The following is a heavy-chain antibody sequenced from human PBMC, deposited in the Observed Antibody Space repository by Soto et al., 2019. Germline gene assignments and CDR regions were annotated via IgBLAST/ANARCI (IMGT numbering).Heavy chain of an antibody. V-gene: IGHV1-69*02. J-gene: IGHJ4*02. D-gene: IGHD1-26*01. CDR1: GGTVSSYS. CDR2: IIPILGIA. CDR3: ARAVVGATRAGPEYDY. Sequence: QVQLVQSGAEVKKPGSSVKVFCKASGGTVSSYSISWVRQAPGQGLEWMGRIIPILGIANCAQKFQGRVTITAEKSTSTDYMELSSLRSDDTAVYYCARAVVGATRAGPEYDYWGQGTLVTVSS.